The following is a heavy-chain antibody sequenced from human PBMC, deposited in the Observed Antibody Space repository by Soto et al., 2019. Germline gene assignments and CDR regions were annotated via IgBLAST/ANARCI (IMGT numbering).Heavy chain of an antibody. D-gene: IGHD3-9*01. CDR1: GYTFTGHY. V-gene: IGHV1-2*02. CDR3: SGSTILETGMAPFDY. CDR2: INPKNGDT. J-gene: IGHJ4*02. Sequence: VQLVQSGAEGKKPGASVKVSCKASGYTFTGHYMPWVRQAPGQGLGWMGWINPKNGDTIYSQKFLGRVTMTRDTSIRTAYMDLSRLRSDDTAIYFSSGSTILETGMAPFDYWGQGTLVTVSS.